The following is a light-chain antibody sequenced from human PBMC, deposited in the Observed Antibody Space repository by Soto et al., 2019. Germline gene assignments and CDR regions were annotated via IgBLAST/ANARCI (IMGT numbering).Light chain of an antibody. Sequence: IVLTHSPATLSVSPYERATLFFRSSQRVSGNLAWYQQKPGQAPRLLMYGASIRATGFPDRFSGSGSGTESTLTISSLQSEDFAVYYCQQYNHWPPLNFGGGTKVDIK. J-gene: IGKJ4*01. V-gene: IGKV3-15*01. CDR1: QRVSGN. CDR2: GAS. CDR3: QQYNHWPPLN.